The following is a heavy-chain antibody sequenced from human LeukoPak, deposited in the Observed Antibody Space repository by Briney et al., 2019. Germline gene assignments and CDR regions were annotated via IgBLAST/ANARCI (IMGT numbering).Heavy chain of an antibody. CDR3: ARDQQYSPGYVY. D-gene: IGHD2-8*02. V-gene: IGHV1-46*01. CDR2: INPNAGST. Sequence: GASVKVSCKASGYTFTSYYMHWVRQAPGQGLEWMGIINPNAGSTTYAEKFQARVKMTSDTSTGTVYMELSRLRSEDTAVYFCARDQQYSPGYVYWGQETLVTVSS. J-gene: IGHJ4*02. CDR1: GYTFTSYY.